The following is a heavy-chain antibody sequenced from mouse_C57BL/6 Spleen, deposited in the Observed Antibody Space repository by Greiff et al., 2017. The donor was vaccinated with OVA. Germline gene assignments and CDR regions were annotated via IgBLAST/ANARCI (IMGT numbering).Heavy chain of an antibody. CDR2: IRNKANGYTT. J-gene: IGHJ1*03. V-gene: IGHV7-3*01. D-gene: IGHD1-1*02. CDR1: GFTFPDYY. CDR3: ARYDNYDWYFDV. Sequence: EVKLVESGGGLVQPGGSLSLSCAASGFTFPDYYMSWVRQPPGKALEWLGFIRNKANGYTTEYSASVKGRFTISRDNSQSILYLQMNALRAEDSATYYCARYDNYDWYFDVWGTGTTVTVSS.